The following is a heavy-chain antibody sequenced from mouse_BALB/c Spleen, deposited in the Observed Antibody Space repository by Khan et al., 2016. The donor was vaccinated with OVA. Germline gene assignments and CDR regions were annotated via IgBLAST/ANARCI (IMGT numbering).Heavy chain of an antibody. J-gene: IGHJ3*01. CDR3: TRGGYSSFAY. Sequence: VQLKQSGTVLARPGASVKMSCKASGYSFTSYLIHWVKQRPGQGLEWIGDIYPGNSDTTYSQQFKDQAKLTAGTSASTAYMELSSLTNEDSAVYYCTRGGYSSFAYWGQGTLVTVSA. V-gene: IGHV1-5*01. D-gene: IGHD1-3*01. CDR2: IYPGNSDT. CDR1: GYSFTSYL.